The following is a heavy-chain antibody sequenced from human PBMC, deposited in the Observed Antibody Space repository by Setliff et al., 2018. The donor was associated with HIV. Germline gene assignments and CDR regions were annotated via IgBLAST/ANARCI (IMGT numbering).Heavy chain of an antibody. J-gene: IGHJ4*02. Sequence: SETLSLTCTVSGGSISSSNYYWGWIRQPPGKGLEWIGNIYYSGSTYYNPSLKSRVTISVDTSKNQFSLKLSSVTAADTAVYYCATWGRNNWNYFSHWGQGTLVTVSS. V-gene: IGHV4-39*07. D-gene: IGHD1-20*01. CDR2: IYYSGST. CDR3: ATWGRNNWNYFSH. CDR1: GGSISSSNYY.